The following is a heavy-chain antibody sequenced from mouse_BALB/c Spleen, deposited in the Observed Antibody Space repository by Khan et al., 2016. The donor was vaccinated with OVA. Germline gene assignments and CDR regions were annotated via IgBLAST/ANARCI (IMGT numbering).Heavy chain of an antibody. CDR1: AFNIKDTY. V-gene: IGHV14-3*02. J-gene: IGHJ3*01. Sequence: VQLQQSGAELVKPGASVKLSCTASAFNIKDTYMHWVKQRPEQGLEWIGRIDPANGNTKNDPKFQGKATITADTSSNTAYLHLSSLTSEDIAVYYCARTTMILGFTYWGQGTLVTVSA. CDR3: ARTTMILGFTY. D-gene: IGHD2-4*01. CDR2: IDPANGNT.